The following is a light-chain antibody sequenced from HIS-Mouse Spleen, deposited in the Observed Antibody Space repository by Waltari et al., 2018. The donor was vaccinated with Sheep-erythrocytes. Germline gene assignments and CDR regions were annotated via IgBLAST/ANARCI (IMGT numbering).Light chain of an antibody. Sequence: AIQMTKSPSSLSASVGDRVTITCRASQGIRNDLGWYQQKPGKAPKLLIHAASSLQSGVPSRFSGSGSGTDFTLTISSLQPEDFATYYCLQDYNYPWTFGQGTKVEIK. CDR1: QGIRND. V-gene: IGKV1-6*01. J-gene: IGKJ1*01. CDR3: LQDYNYPWT. CDR2: AAS.